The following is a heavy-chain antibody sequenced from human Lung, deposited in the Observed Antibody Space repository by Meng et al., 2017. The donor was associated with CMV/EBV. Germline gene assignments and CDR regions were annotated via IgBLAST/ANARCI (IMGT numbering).Heavy chain of an antibody. D-gene: IGHD6-19*01. V-gene: IGHV3-30*02. Sequence: GGSLRLXFAASGFTFSSYGMHWVRQAPGKGLEWVAFIRYDGSNKYYADSVKGLFTISRDNSKNTLYLKMNSLRAEDTAVYYCEKPPCLVGYYYGMDVWGQGTTVTVSS. CDR1: GFTFSSYG. CDR2: IRYDGSNK. J-gene: IGHJ6*02. CDR3: EKPPCLVGYYYGMDV.